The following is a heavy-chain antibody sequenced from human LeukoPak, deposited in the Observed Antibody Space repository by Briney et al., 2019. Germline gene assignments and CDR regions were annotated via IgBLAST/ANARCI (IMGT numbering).Heavy chain of an antibody. CDR1: GFTFSSYW. J-gene: IGHJ4*02. CDR3: VRDRGWYHFDL. Sequence: GGSLRLSCAASGFTFSSYWMHWVRQAPGKGLVWISRINTDESSTSYADSVKGRFTISRDNTKNSLFLQLNSLRAEDTAVYYCVRDRGWYHFDLWGQGTLVTVSS. D-gene: IGHD3-10*01. CDR2: INTDESST. V-gene: IGHV3-74*01.